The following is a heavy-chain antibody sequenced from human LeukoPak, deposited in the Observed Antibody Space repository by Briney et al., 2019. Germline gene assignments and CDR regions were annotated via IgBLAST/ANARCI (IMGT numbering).Heavy chain of an antibody. Sequence: ASVTVSCKASGYTFTGYYMHWVRQAPGQGLEWMGRIIPNSGGTNYAQKFQGRVTMTRDTSISTAYMELSRLRSDDTAVYYCARGGSYDILTGYGYNWFDPWGQGTLVTVSS. J-gene: IGHJ5*02. CDR1: GYTFTGYY. V-gene: IGHV1-2*06. CDR2: IIPNSGGT. CDR3: ARGGSYDILTGYGYNWFDP. D-gene: IGHD3-9*01.